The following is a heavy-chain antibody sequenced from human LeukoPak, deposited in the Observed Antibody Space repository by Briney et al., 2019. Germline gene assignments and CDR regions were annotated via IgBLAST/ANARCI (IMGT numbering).Heavy chain of an antibody. V-gene: IGHV5-51*01. CDR3: ARHNSGTYSSPYDY. J-gene: IGHJ4*02. D-gene: IGHD5-18*01. CDR2: IYPGDSDT. CDR1: GYSFTTYW. Sequence: GESLKISCKGSGYSFTTYWIGWVRQMPGKGLEWMGIIYPGDSDTRYSPSFQGQVTISADKSINTAYLQWRSLKASDTAMYYCARHNSGTYSSPYDYWGQGTLVTVSS.